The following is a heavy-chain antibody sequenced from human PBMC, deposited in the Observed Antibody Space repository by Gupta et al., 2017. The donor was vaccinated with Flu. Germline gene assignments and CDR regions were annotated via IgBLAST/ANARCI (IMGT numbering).Heavy chain of an antibody. CDR3: VRRYSSTADY. J-gene: IGHJ4*02. D-gene: IGHD2-2*01. CDR1: GFTFSNYW. Sequence: EVQLVESGGDLVQPGGSLRLSCAASGFTFSNYWMGWVSQAPGRGLEWVANIKEDESERYYVDSVRGRFTISRDNAKKSVYLQMNSLRAEDTAVYYCVRRYSSTADYWGQGTLVTVSS. CDR2: IKEDESER. V-gene: IGHV3-7*04.